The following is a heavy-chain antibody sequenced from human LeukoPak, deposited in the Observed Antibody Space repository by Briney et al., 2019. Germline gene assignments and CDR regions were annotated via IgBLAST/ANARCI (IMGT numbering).Heavy chain of an antibody. V-gene: IGHV3-48*03. CDR3: ARGGLYAGFEW. Sequence: GGSLRLSCAASGFTFSSYEMNWVRQAPGKGLEWVSYISSSAGTIHYADSVKGRFTISRDNAKNSLYLQMNSLRAEDTAIYYCARGGLYAGFEWWGQGTLATVSS. CDR2: ISSSAGTI. CDR1: GFTFSSYE. D-gene: IGHD2-8*01. J-gene: IGHJ4*02.